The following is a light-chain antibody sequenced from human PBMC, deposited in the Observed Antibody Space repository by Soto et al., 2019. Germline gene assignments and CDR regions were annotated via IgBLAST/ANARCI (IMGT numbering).Light chain of an antibody. CDR3: QQSYSTPFT. V-gene: IGKV1-39*01. CDR1: QSISSN. J-gene: IGKJ3*01. CDR2: AAS. Sequence: DIQMTQSPSSLPASVGDRVTITCRAGQSISSNLNWYQQRPGKAPELLIFAASSLQSGVPSRFSGSGSGTDFTLTISSLQPADFATYYGQQSYSTPFTFGPGTRVDLK.